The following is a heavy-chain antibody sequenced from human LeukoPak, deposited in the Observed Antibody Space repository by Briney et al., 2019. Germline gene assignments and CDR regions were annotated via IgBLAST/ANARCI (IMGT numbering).Heavy chain of an antibody. CDR1: GGTFSSYA. CDR3: ARTLYIAAVPGGFDY. CDR2: IIPIFGTA. D-gene: IGHD6-13*01. J-gene: IGHJ4*02. V-gene: IGHV1-69*13. Sequence: GASVKVSCKASGGTFSSYAISWARQAPGQGLEWMGGIIPIFGTANYAQKFQGRVTITADESTSTAYMELSSLRSEDTAVYYCARTLYIAAVPGGFDYWGQGTLVTVSS.